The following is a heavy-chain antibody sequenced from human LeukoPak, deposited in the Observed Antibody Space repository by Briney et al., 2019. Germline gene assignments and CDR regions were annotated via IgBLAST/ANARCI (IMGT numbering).Heavy chain of an antibody. CDR2: IYTSGST. CDR3: ARLSSSSWARNYYYYMDV. CDR1: GGSISSCY. D-gene: IGHD6-13*01. Sequence: SETLSLTCTVSGGSISSCYWSWIRQPPGKGLEWIGYIYTSGSTNYNPSLKSRVTISVDTSKNQFSLKLSSVTAADTAVYYCARLSSSSWARNYYYYMDVWGKGTTVTVSS. V-gene: IGHV4-4*09. J-gene: IGHJ6*03.